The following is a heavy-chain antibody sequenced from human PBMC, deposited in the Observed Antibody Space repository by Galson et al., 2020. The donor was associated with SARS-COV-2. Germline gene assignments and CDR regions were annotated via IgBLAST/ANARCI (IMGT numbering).Heavy chain of an antibody. CDR2: IYYSGST. J-gene: IGHJ6*02. D-gene: IGHD3-3*01. CDR1: GGSISSSSYY. CDR3: AREPALYDFWSSYYTPNYYYGMDV. Sequence: SETLSLTCTVSGGSISSSSYYWGWIRQPPGKGLEWIGSIYYSGSTYYNPSLKSRVTISVDTSKNQFSLKLSSVTAADTAVYYCAREPALYDFWSSYYTPNYYYGMDVWGQGTTVTVSS. V-gene: IGHV4-39*07.